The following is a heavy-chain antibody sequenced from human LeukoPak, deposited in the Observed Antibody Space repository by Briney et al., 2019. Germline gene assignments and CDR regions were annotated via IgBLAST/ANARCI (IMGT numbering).Heavy chain of an antibody. CDR1: GFTFSNYY. CDR2: ISSGSSYI. J-gene: IGHJ4*02. D-gene: IGHD6-19*01. CDR3: ATGVRGYNSALDY. Sequence: GGSLRLSCAASGFTFSNYYMNWVRQAPGKGLEWVSSISSGSSYIYYADSLKGRFTISRDNAKNSLYLQMNSLRAEDTAVYYCATGVRGYNSALDYWGQGTLVTVSP. V-gene: IGHV3-21*01.